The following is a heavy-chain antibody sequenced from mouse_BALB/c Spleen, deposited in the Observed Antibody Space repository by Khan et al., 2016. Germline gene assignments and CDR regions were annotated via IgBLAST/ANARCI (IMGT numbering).Heavy chain of an antibody. CDR1: GFTFSDYY. Sequence: EVELVESGGGLVKPGGSLKLSCAASGFTFSDYYMYWVRQTPEKRLEWVATISDGGSYTYYPDSVKGRFTISRDTAKNNLYLQMSSLTSEDTAMXYCARDLNWYLDVWGAGTTVTVSS. J-gene: IGHJ1*01. V-gene: IGHV5-4*02. CDR2: ISDGGSYT. CDR3: ARDLNWYLDV.